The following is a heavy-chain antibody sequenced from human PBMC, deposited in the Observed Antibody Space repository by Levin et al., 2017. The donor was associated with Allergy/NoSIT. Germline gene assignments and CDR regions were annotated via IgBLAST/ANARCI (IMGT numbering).Heavy chain of an antibody. J-gene: IGHJ4*02. CDR3: ARVYGGFWSGYYRD. D-gene: IGHD3-3*01. Sequence: GGSLRLSCAASGFTFSSYAMHWVRQAPGKGLEWVAVISYDGSNKYYADSVKGRFTISRDNSKNTLYLQMNSLRAEDTAVYYCARVYGGFWSGYYRDWGQGTLVTVSS. CDR1: GFTFSSYA. V-gene: IGHV3-30*04. CDR2: ISYDGSNK.